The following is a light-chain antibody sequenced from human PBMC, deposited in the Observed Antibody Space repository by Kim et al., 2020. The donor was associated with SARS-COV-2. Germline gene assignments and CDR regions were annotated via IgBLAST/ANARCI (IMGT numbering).Light chain of an antibody. Sequence: ASVGGRVTITCRASQSISSWLAWYQQKPGKAPKLLIYKASSLQTGVPSRFSGSGSGTEFTLTISSLQPDDFATYYCQQYNSYSWTFGQGTKVDIK. V-gene: IGKV1-5*03. CDR1: QSISSW. CDR3: QQYNSYSWT. CDR2: KAS. J-gene: IGKJ1*01.